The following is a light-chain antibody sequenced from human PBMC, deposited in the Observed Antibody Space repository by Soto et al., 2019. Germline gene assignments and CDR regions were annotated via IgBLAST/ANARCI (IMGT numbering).Light chain of an antibody. J-gene: IGLJ1*01. Sequence: QSALTQPRSVSGSPGQSVTISCTGTSSDVGAYNYVSWYQQHPGKAPKVMIFDVSKRPSGVPDRFSGSKSGNTASLTISGLQAEDEADYYCCSYAGTYIYVLGTGTKHTVL. CDR2: DVS. CDR3: CSYAGTYIYV. CDR1: SSDVGAYNY. V-gene: IGLV2-11*01.